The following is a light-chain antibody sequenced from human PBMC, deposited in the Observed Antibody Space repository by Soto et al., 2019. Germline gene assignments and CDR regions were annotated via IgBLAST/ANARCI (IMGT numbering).Light chain of an antibody. V-gene: IGKV3-15*01. J-gene: IGKJ1*01. CDR2: GAS. CDR1: QSVSSN. Sequence: EIVLTQSPGTLSLSPGERATLSRRASQSVSSNLAWYQQKPGQAPRLLIYGASYRATGIPARFSGSGSGTEFTLTISGLQSEDLAVYYCQQYYYWPPWTFGQGTKVDIK. CDR3: QQYYYWPPWT.